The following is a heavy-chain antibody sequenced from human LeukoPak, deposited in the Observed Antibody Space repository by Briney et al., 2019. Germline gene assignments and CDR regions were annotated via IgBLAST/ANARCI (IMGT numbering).Heavy chain of an antibody. CDR3: ATEFRTVWQHPFDF. CDR2: IYTSGSP. J-gene: IGHJ4*01. D-gene: IGHD6-13*01. V-gene: IGHV4-61*02. CDR1: GGSITDGGYY. Sequence: PSETLSLTCTVSGGSITDGGYYWTWIRQPAGKGLEWIGRIYTSGSPNYNPSLKSRVTISLDTSKNRFSLSLTSVTAADTAVYYCATEFRTVWQHPFDFWGHGTLVTVSS.